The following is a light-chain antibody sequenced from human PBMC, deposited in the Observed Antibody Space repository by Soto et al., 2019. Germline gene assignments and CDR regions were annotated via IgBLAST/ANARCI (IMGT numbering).Light chain of an antibody. J-gene: IGKJ2*01. Sequence: DIQMTQSPSSLSASVGDRVTITCRASQGMNNYLAWYQQKPGKVPKLLIYAASTWQSGVPSRFSGSGSGTDFTLTISSLQPEDVATYYCQKYNSAPHTVGQGTKLEIK. V-gene: IGKV1-27*01. CDR2: AAS. CDR3: QKYNSAPHT. CDR1: QGMNNY.